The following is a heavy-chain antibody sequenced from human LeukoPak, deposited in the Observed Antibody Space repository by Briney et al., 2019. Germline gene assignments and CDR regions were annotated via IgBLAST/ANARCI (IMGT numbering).Heavy chain of an antibody. Sequence: PSETLSLTCNVSGGSISGYYWSWLPPCPGKGLEWIGRAYNSGSTNYNTSLKSRVTMSVNTSKHQFSPKLSSVTAADTAVYYCARSRDNDRFDYWGQGTLVTVSS. J-gene: IGHJ4*02. CDR3: ARSRDNDRFDY. CDR2: AYNSGST. D-gene: IGHD1-1*01. V-gene: IGHV4-4*07. CDR1: GGSISGYY.